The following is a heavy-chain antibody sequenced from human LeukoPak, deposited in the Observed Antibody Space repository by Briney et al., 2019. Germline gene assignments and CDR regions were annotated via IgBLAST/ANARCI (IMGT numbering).Heavy chain of an antibody. V-gene: IGHV3-11*06. CDR2: ISSSSSYT. CDR3: ARDRSGSPDY. J-gene: IGHJ4*02. D-gene: IGHD5-12*01. Sequence: GGSLRLSCAASGFTFSDYYMSWIRQAPGKGLEWVSDISSSSSYTSYVDSVRGRFTISRDNTKNSLYLQMNSLRAEDTAVYYCARDRSGSPDYWGQGTLVTVSS. CDR1: GFTFSDYY.